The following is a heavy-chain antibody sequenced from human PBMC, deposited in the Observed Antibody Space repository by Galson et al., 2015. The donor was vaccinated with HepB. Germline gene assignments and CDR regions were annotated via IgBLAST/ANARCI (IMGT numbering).Heavy chain of an antibody. J-gene: IGHJ5*02. CDR2: INPNSGGT. CDR3: AREGPSYSSSSDWFDP. Sequence: SVKVSCKASGYTFTGYYMHWVRQAPGQGLEWMGWINPNSGGTNYAQKFQGRVTMTRDTSISTAYMELSRLRSDDTAVYYCAREGPSYSSSSDWFDPWGQGTLVTVSS. D-gene: IGHD6-6*01. CDR1: GYTFTGYY. V-gene: IGHV1-2*02.